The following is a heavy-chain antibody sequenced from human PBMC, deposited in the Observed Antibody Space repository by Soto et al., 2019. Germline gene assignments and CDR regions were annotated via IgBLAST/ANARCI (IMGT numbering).Heavy chain of an antibody. J-gene: IGHJ4*02. V-gene: IGHV1-18*01. CDR1: GYTFSSYG. D-gene: IGHD1-26*01. CDR2: ISAYNGNT. Sequence: QVQLVQSGAEVKKPGASVKVSCKASGYTFSSYGISWVRQAPGQGLEWMGWISAYNGNTNYAQKVQGRVTMTTATSTSTAYTELRSLRSDDTAVYYCARDPSIVGASALDYWGQGTLVTVSS. CDR3: ARDPSIVGASALDY.